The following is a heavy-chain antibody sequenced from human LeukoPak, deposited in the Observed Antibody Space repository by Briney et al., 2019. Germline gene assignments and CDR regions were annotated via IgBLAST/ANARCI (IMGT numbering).Heavy chain of an antibody. CDR3: AKESGYYGSGSYYSAGFIDY. D-gene: IGHD3-10*01. CDR1: GFTFSSYA. V-gene: IGHV3-23*01. Sequence: GGSLRLSCAASGFTFSSYAMSWVRQAPGKGLEWVSAISGSGGSTYYADSVKGRFTISRDNSKNTLYLQMNSLRAEDTAVYYCAKESGYYGSGSYYSAGFIDYWGQGTLVTVSS. CDR2: ISGSGGST. J-gene: IGHJ4*02.